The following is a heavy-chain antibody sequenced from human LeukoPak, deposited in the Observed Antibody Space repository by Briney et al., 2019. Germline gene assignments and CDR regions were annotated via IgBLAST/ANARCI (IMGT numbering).Heavy chain of an antibody. D-gene: IGHD6-19*01. V-gene: IGHV4-34*01. Sequence: SETLSLTCAVYGGSFSGYYWSWIRQPPGKGLEWIGEINHSGSTSYNPSLKSRVTISVDTSKNQFSLKLSSVTAADTAVYYCARKSSGWYLKWFDPWGQGTPVTVSS. CDR2: INHSGST. CDR1: GGSFSGYY. J-gene: IGHJ5*02. CDR3: ARKSSGWYLKWFDP.